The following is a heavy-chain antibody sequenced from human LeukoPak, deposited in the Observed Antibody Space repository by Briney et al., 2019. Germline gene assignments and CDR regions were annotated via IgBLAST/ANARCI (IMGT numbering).Heavy chain of an antibody. V-gene: IGHV4-30-4*08. CDR1: GGSISSGDYY. J-gene: IGHJ6*03. CDR3: ARGGGYTLHYYYYMNV. CDR2: IYYSGST. D-gene: IGHD6-13*01. Sequence: SETLSLTCTVSGGSISSGDYYWSWIRQPPGKGLEWIGYIYYSGSTYYNPSLKSRVTISVDTSKNQFSLKLSSVTAADTAVYYYARGGGYTLHYYYYMNVWGKGTTVTVSS.